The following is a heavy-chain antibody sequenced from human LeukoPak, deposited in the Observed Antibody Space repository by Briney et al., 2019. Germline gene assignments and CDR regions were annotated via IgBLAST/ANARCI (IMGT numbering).Heavy chain of an antibody. V-gene: IGHV3-23*01. CDR2: ITDSGGST. CDR3: AKRGAEVGATVAPGDY. D-gene: IGHD1-26*01. CDR1: GFTFTSYA. Sequence: GGSLRLSCTTSGFTFTSYAMSWVRQAPGKGLEWVSSITDSGGSTYYADSVKGRFTISRDNSKNTLYLQMNSLRAEDTAVYYCAKRGAEVGATVAPGDYWGQGTLVTVSS. J-gene: IGHJ4*02.